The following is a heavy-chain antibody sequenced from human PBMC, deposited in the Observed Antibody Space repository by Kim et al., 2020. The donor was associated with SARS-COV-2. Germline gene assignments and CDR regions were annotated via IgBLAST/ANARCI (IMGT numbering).Heavy chain of an antibody. CDR3: ARMRGGASRYRHLDS. Sequence: ESVNGRFTIYRDNAQIFLYLQMNSMRAEDTAVYYCARMRGGASRYRHLDSWGQGTLVTVSS. D-gene: IGHD2-15*01. V-gene: IGHV3-48*01. J-gene: IGHJ4*02.